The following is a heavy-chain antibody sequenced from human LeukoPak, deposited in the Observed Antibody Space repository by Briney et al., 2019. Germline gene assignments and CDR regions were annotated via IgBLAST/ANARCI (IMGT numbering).Heavy chain of an antibody. Sequence: HGESRKISCQGSGYRFSSYWIGWVRQLPGKGLELMGIISPSDSDTRYSPSFQGQVTISADKPISTTYLQWSSLKAPDTAMYYCARLDRSTYYFDNWGQGTLVTVSS. CDR2: ISPSDSDT. V-gene: IGHV5-51*01. CDR1: GYRFSSYW. J-gene: IGHJ4*02. CDR3: ARLDRSTYYFDN. D-gene: IGHD2/OR15-2a*01.